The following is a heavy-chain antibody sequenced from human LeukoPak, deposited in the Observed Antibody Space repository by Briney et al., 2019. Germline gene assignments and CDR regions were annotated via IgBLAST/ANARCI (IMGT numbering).Heavy chain of an antibody. D-gene: IGHD6-13*01. CDR1: GGSISTYSYY. V-gene: IGHV4-61*01. Sequence: NPSETLSLTCTVSGGSISTYSYYWSWIRQPPGKGLEWIGYIYYSGSTNYNPSLKSRVTISVDTSKNQFSLRLSSVTAADTAVYYCARVTGYVMEDYFDYWGQGTLVTVSS. CDR2: IYYSGST. CDR3: ARVTGYVMEDYFDY. J-gene: IGHJ4*02.